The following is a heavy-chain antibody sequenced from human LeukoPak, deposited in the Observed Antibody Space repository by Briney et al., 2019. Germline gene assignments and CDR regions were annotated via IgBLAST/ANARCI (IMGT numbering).Heavy chain of an antibody. CDR2: IRYDGSNK. D-gene: IGHD3-10*01. CDR3: AKDLFYGSGNDYSYMDV. J-gene: IGHJ6*03. CDR1: GFIFSSFG. Sequence: PGGSLRLSCAASGFIFSSFGMHWVRQAPGKGLEWVALIRYDGSNKYYADSVKGRFTISRDNSENTLYLQMISLRAEDTAVYYCAKDLFYGSGNDYSYMDVWGKGTTVTISS. V-gene: IGHV3-30*02.